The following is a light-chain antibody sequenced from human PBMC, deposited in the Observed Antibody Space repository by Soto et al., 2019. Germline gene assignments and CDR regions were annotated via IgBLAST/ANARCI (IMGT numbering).Light chain of an antibody. Sequence: QSVLTQPASASGSPGQSITLSCIGTGSDVGSYNYVSWYQQRPGKAPKLMIYEVNNRPSGVSDRFSGSKSANTASLTISGLQSEDEATYYCSSYTTDTIWVFGGGTKVTVL. CDR3: SSYTTDTIWV. CDR1: GSDVGSYNY. V-gene: IGLV2-14*01. CDR2: EVN. J-gene: IGLJ3*02.